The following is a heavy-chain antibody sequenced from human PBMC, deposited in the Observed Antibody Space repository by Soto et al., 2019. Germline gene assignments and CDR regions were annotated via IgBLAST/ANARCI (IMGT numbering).Heavy chain of an antibody. CDR2: IKQDGSET. D-gene: IGHD2-2*02. V-gene: IGHV3-7*04. J-gene: IGHJ3*02. CDR3: ARAVVPAAIRFAFDM. Sequence: PVGSLRLSWAASGLTCSTYWMAWVRQATGKGLEWVANIKQDGSETYYVDSVKGRFALSRDNAKNSLYLQMNSLRAEDTAVYYCARAVVPAAIRFAFDMWGQGTIVTVSS. CDR1: GLTCSTYW.